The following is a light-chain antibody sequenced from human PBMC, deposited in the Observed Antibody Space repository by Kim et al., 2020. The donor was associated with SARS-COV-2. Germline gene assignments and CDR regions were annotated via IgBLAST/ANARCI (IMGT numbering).Light chain of an antibody. CDR3: SSCTSSRTLV. CDR1: SSDVGGYNY. Sequence: QSALTQPASVSGSPGQSITISCTGTSSDVGGYNYVSWYQQHPGKAPKLMIYDVSNRPSGVYNRFSGSKSGNTASLTISGLQAEDEADYYCSSCTSSRTLVFGGGTQLTVL. V-gene: IGLV2-14*03. J-gene: IGLJ2*01. CDR2: DVS.